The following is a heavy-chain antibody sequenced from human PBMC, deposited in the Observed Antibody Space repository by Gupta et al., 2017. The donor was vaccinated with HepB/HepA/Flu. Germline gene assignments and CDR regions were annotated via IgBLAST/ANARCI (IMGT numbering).Heavy chain of an antibody. Sequence: EVQLVESGGGVVQPGGSLRLSCSASGFTFAAYAMHWVRQAPGKGLEWVSLISGDGGSTYYADSVKGRFTISRDNSKNSLYLQMNSLRTEDTALYYCATGGYYFYWGQGTLVTVSS. CDR3: ATGGYYFY. CDR1: GFTFAAYA. J-gene: IGHJ4*02. CDR2: ISGDGGST. V-gene: IGHV3-43*02. D-gene: IGHD3-3*01.